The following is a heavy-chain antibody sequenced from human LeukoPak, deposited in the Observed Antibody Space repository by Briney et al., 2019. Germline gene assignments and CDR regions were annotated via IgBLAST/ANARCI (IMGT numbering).Heavy chain of an antibody. CDR2: IKSKTDSETT. V-gene: IGHV3-15*01. D-gene: IGHD5-12*01. J-gene: IGHJ4*02. Sequence: KPGGSLRLSCAASGFTFSNAWMSWVRQAPGKGLECVGRIKSKTDSETTDYAAPVKGRFTISRDDSKNTLYLQMNSLKTEDTAVYYCSQEGYGGTDYWGQGTLVTVSS. CDR3: SQEGYGGTDY. CDR1: GFTFSNAW.